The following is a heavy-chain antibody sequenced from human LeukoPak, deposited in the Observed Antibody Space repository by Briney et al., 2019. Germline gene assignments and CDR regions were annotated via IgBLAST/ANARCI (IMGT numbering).Heavy chain of an antibody. V-gene: IGHV4-59*01. Sequence: PPETLSLTSTVSGGSISSYYCSWIRQPPGKGLGWIGYIYYSGSTNYNPSLKSRVTISVDTSKNQFSLKLSSVTAADTAVYYCARVSKAKVFDWFDPWGQGTLVTVSS. CDR1: GGSISSYY. CDR3: ARVSKAKVFDWFDP. J-gene: IGHJ5*02. CDR2: IYYSGST. D-gene: IGHD2/OR15-2a*01.